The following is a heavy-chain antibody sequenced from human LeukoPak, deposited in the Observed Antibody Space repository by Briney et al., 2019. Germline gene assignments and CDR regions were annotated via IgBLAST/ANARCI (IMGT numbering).Heavy chain of an antibody. V-gene: IGHV3-73*01. CDR1: GFTFSGSA. J-gene: IGHJ2*01. CDR3: TSTITMIVVVRLQGYFDL. D-gene: IGHD3-22*01. Sequence: GGSLRLSCAASGFTFSGSAMHWVRQASGKGLEWVGRIRSKANSYATAHAASVKGRFTISRDDSKNTAYLQMNSLKTEDTAVYYCTSTITMIVVVRLQGYFDLWGRGTLVTVSS. CDR2: IRSKANSYAT.